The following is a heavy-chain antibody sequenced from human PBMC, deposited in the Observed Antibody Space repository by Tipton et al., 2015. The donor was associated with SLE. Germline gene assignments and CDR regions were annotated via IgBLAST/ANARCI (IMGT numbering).Heavy chain of an antibody. CDR3: TRGLGDMDV. Sequence: QLVQSGGGLVQPGRSLRLSCTASGFTFGDYAMSWVRQAPGKGLEWVGFIRSKAYGGTTEYAASVKGRFTISRDDSKSIAYLQMNSLKTEDTAVYYCTRGLGDMDVWGKGTTVTVSS. V-gene: IGHV3-49*04. CDR2: IRSKAYGGTT. D-gene: IGHD3-16*01. J-gene: IGHJ6*03. CDR1: GFTFGDYA.